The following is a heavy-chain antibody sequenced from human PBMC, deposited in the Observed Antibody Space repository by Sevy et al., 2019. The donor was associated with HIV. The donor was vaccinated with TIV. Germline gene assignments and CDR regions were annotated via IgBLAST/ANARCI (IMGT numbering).Heavy chain of an antibody. V-gene: IGHV3-7*01. D-gene: IGHD6-6*01. J-gene: IGHJ4*02. Sequence: GGSLRLSCAASGFTFGSYWMTWVRQAPGKGLEWVANIKEDGSGRFYVDSVTGRFTVSRDNAKKTLYLQMNNLRGEDTALYYCARLYSSSSGRGLDNWGQGALVTVSS. CDR1: GFTFGSYW. CDR2: IKEDGSGR. CDR3: ARLYSSSSGRGLDN.